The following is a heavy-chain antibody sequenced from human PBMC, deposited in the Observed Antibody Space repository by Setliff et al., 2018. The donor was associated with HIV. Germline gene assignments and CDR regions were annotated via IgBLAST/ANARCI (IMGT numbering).Heavy chain of an antibody. CDR2: MNPNSGNT. Sequence: WASVKVSCKPSGYTFTSYDVNWVRQATGQGLEWMGWMNPNSGNTGYAQKFQGRVIMTRNTSISTAYMELSSLRSDDTAVYYCARGRSLVRGSGSPEYYYMDVWGRGTTVTVSS. CDR3: ARGRSLVRGSGSPEYYYMDV. V-gene: IGHV1-8*02. D-gene: IGHD3-10*01. J-gene: IGHJ6*03. CDR1: GYTFTSYD.